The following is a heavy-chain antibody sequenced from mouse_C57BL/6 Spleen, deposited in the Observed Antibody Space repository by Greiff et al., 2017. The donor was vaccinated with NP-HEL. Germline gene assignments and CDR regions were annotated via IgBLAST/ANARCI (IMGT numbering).Heavy chain of an antibody. CDR1: GYTFTSYW. J-gene: IGHJ2*01. Sequence: QVQLQQPGAELVRPGSSVKLSCKASGYTFTSYWMDWVKQRPGQGLEWIGNIYPSDSETHYNQKFKDKATLTVDKSSSTAYMQLSSLTSEDSAVYYCARGRDALLRGDYWGQGTTLTVSS. V-gene: IGHV1-61*01. CDR2: IYPSDSET. CDR3: ARGRDALLRGDY. D-gene: IGHD1-1*01.